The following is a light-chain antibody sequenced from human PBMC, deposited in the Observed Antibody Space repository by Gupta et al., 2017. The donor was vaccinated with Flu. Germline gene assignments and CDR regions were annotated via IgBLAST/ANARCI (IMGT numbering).Light chain of an antibody. Sequence: ATLSVSPGERATLACRARQSVSSYLAWYQQKPGQAPRLLIYDASNRATGIPARFSGSGSGTDFTLTISSLEPEDFAVYDCQQRSNWPPVTFGGGTKVEIK. CDR3: QQRSNWPPVT. V-gene: IGKV3-11*01. CDR2: DAS. J-gene: IGKJ4*01. CDR1: QSVSSY.